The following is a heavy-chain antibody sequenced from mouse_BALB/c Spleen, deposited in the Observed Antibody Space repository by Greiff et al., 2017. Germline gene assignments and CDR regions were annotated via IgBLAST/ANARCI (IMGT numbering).Heavy chain of an antibody. J-gene: IGHJ4*01. Sequence: EVQVVESGGDLVKPGGSLKLSCAASGFTFSSYGMSWVRQTPDKRLEWVATISSGGSYTYYPDSVKGRFTISRDNAKTTLYLQMSSLKSEDTAMYYCASHEYYGNYLAMDYWGQGTSVTVSS. V-gene: IGHV5-6*01. CDR1: GFTFSSYG. CDR2: ISSGGSYT. CDR3: ASHEYYGNYLAMDY. D-gene: IGHD2-1*01.